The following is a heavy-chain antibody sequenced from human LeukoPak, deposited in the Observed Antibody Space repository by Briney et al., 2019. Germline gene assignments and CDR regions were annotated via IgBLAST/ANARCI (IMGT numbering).Heavy chain of an antibody. V-gene: IGHV4-31*03. D-gene: IGHD4-11*01. CDR3: ARGKGLHLFDY. J-gene: IGHJ4*02. CDR2: IYYSWST. CDR1: GGSISSGGYY. Sequence: PSETLSLTCTVSGGSISSGGYYWSWIRQHPGKGLEWIGYIYYSWSTYYNPSLKSRVTISVDTSKNQFSLKLSSVTAADTAVYYCARGKGLHLFDYWGQGTLVTVSS.